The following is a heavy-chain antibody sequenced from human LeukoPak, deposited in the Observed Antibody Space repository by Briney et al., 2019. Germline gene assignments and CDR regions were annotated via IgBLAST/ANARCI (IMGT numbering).Heavy chain of an antibody. J-gene: IGHJ5*02. D-gene: IGHD3-22*01. CDR2: ISAYNGNT. V-gene: IGHV1-18*01. CDR3: ERTSYDSSGYSSWFDP. Sequence: DSVKVSCKASGYTFTSYGISWVRQSPGQGLEWMGWISAYNGNTNYPQKLQGRVTMTTDTSTSTAYMELRSLRSDDTAVYYCERTSYDSSGYSSWFDPWGQGTLVTVSS. CDR1: GYTFTSYG.